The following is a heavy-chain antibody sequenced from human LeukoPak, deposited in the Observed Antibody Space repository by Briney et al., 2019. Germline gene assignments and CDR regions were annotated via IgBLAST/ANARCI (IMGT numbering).Heavy chain of an antibody. Sequence: PGGSLRLSCAASGFTFSSYEMNWVRQAPGKGLKWVSYISSSGSTIYYADSVKGRFTISRDNAKNSLYLQMNSLRAEDTAVYYCARGHSSSWYRLGWFDPWGQGTLVTVSS. CDR3: ARGHSSSWYRLGWFDP. V-gene: IGHV3-48*03. CDR1: GFTFSSYE. J-gene: IGHJ5*02. CDR2: ISSSGSTI. D-gene: IGHD6-13*01.